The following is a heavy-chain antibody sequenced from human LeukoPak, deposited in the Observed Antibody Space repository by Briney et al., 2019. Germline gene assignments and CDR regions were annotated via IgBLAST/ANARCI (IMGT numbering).Heavy chain of an antibody. V-gene: IGHV3-7*01. CDR3: TGGAGY. CDR2: IKQDGSDK. J-gene: IGHJ4*02. CDR1: GFTFSSNW. Sequence: GGALRLSCVASGFTFSSNWMSWVRQAPGKGLEWVANIKQDGSDKYYVDSVKGRFTISRDNAEKSLYLQMNSLRAEDTAVYYCTGGAGYWGQGTPVTVSS.